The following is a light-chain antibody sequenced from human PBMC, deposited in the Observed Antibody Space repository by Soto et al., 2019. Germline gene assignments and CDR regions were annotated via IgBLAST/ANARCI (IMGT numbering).Light chain of an antibody. CDR2: KAT. Sequence: IQLTQSPSTLSASVGDRVTITCRASQSVQTWLAWFQQKPGKAPKLLIYKATTLETGVPSRFSGSGSETEFTLTISSLQPDDFAVYICQQYGASPWTLGQGTKVDIK. CDR1: QSVQTW. V-gene: IGKV1-5*03. J-gene: IGKJ1*01. CDR3: QQYGASPWT.